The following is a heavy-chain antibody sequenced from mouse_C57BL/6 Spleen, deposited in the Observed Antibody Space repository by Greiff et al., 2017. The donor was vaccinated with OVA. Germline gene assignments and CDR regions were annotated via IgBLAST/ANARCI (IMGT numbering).Heavy chain of an antibody. Sequence: VQLQQPGAELVRPGSSVKLSCKASGYTFTSYWMHWVKQRPIQGLEWIGNIDPSDSETHYNQKFKDKATLTVDKSSSTAYMQLSSLTSEDYAVYYCARGPHYSNPYYYAMDYWGQGTSVTVSS. CDR1: GYTFTSYW. V-gene: IGHV1-52*01. D-gene: IGHD2-5*01. CDR3: ARGPHYSNPYYYAMDY. CDR2: IDPSDSET. J-gene: IGHJ4*01.